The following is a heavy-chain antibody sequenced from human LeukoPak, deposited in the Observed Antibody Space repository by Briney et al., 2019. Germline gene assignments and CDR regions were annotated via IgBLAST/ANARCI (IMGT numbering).Heavy chain of an antibody. CDR1: GFTLSNYA. CDR3: AKIVAGLDY. Sequence: PGGSLRLSCAASGFTLSNYAISWVRQAPGKGLEWVSAINGGGTYYAGSVKGRFTISRDNSKNTLYLQMNSLRAEDTAVYYCAKIVAGLDYWGQGTLVTVSS. CDR2: INGGGT. D-gene: IGHD2-15*01. V-gene: IGHV3-23*01. J-gene: IGHJ4*02.